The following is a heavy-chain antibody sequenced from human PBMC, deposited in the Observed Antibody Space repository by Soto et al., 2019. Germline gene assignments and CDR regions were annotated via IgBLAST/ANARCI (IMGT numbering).Heavy chain of an antibody. CDR1: GGSISSSNW. V-gene: IGHV4-4*02. J-gene: IGHJ3*02. Sequence: SETLSLTCAVSGGSISSSNWWSWVRQPPGKGLEWIGEIYHSGSTNYNPSLKSRVTISVDKSKNQFSLKLSSVTAADTAVYYCARDQSGIAVAGTSAFDIWGQGTMVTVSS. D-gene: IGHD6-19*01. CDR3: ARDQSGIAVAGTSAFDI. CDR2: IYHSGST.